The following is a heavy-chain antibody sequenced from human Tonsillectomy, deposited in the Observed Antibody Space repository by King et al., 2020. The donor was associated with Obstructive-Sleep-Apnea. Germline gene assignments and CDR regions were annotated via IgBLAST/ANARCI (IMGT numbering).Heavy chain of an antibody. V-gene: IGHV4-39*07. D-gene: IGHD5-18*01. Sequence: QLQESGPGLVKPSETLSLICTVSGGPLSSRSYYWGWIRQPPGKGLEWIGSIYYSGGTYYNPSLKSRLTISVDTSKNQFSLKLSSLTAADTAVYYCASEAVRGYSYDWFDPWGQGTLVTVSS. J-gene: IGHJ5*02. CDR2: IYYSGGT. CDR1: GGPLSSRSYY. CDR3: ASEAVRGYSYDWFDP.